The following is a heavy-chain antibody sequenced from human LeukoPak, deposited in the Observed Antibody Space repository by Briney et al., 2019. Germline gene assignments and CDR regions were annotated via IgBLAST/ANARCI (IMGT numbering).Heavy chain of an antibody. V-gene: IGHV1-46*01. CDR3: ARDRRPGNLLASTAFDI. D-gene: IGHD2-15*01. CDR2: INPSGGST. J-gene: IGHJ3*02. Sequence: ASVKVSCKASGYTFTSYYMHWVRQAPGQGLEWMGIINPSGGSTSYAQKFQGRVTMTRDTSTSTVYMELSSLRSEDTAVYYCARDRRPGNLLASTAFDIWGQGTMVTVSS. CDR1: GYTFTSYY.